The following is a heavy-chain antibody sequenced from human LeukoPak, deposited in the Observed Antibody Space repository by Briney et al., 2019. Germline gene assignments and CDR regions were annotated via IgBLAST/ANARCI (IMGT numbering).Heavy chain of an antibody. J-gene: IGHJ4*02. Sequence: GGSLRLSCAASGFTFSRYSMNWVRQAPGKGLEWVSSITTGDTYIYYADSVKGRSIISRDNAKNSLYLQMNSLRAEDTAVYYCAREVEYTSSLSIDYWGQGTLVTVSS. CDR2: ITTGDTYI. CDR1: GFTFSRYS. D-gene: IGHD6-6*01. CDR3: AREVEYTSSLSIDY. V-gene: IGHV3-21*06.